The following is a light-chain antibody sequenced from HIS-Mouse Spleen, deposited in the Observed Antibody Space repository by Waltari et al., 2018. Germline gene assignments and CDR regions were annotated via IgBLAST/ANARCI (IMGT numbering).Light chain of an antibody. Sequence: SSELTQDPAVSVAFGQTVRFTFQGDSLRSCYASWYQQKPGQAPVLVIYGKNNRPSGIPDRFSGSSSGNTASLTITGAQAEDEADYYCNSRDSSGNHWVFGGGTKLTVL. J-gene: IGLJ3*02. V-gene: IGLV3-19*01. CDR1: SLRSCY. CDR3: NSRDSSGNHWV. CDR2: GKN.